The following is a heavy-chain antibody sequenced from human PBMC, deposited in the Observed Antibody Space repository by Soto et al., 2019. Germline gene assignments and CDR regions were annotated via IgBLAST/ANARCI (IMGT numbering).Heavy chain of an antibody. V-gene: IGHV4-39*01. Sequence: PSETLSLTCTVAGGSISSSSYYWGCICQPPGKGLEWIGSNYYGGSTYSNLSLQRLGPISVDTSQHQFSLKLISVTAADTAVYYCARGSLLWFGELFRGFDYYGMDVWGQGTTVT. J-gene: IGHJ6*02. D-gene: IGHD3-10*01. CDR1: GGSISSSSYY. CDR2: NYYGGST. CDR3: ARGSLLWFGELFRGFDYYGMDV.